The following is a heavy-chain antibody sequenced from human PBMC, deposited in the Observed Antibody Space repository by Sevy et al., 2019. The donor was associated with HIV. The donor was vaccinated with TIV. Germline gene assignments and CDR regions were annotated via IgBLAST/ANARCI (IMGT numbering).Heavy chain of an antibody. Sequence: SETLSLTCTVSGGSISSYYWSWIRQPPGKGLEWIGYIYYSGSTNYNPSLKSRVTISVDTSKNQSTLKLSPVTAADTAVYYCARSGANWSPENYFDYWGQGTLVTVSS. D-gene: IGHD1-20*01. V-gene: IGHV4-59*01. CDR3: ARSGANWSPENYFDY. CDR1: GGSISSYY. CDR2: IYYSGST. J-gene: IGHJ4*02.